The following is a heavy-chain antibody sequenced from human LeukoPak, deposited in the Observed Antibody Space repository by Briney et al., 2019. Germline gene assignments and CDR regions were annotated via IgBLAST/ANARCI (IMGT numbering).Heavy chain of an antibody. CDR3: ARGPMITFGGGIVSFDY. CDR1: GFTFSSYS. J-gene: IGHJ4*02. CDR2: ISSSSSYI. V-gene: IGHV3-21*01. D-gene: IGHD3-16*02. Sequence: GGSLRLSCAAPGFTFSSYSMNWVRQAPGKGLEWVSSISSSSSYIYYAESVKCRFTISRDNAKNSLYLQMNSLRAEDTAVYYCARGPMITFGGGIVSFDYWGQGTLVTVSS.